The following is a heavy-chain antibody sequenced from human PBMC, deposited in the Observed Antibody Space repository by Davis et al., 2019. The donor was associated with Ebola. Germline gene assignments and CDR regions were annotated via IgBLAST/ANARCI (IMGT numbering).Heavy chain of an antibody. J-gene: IGHJ5*02. Sequence: PGGSLRLSCAASGFTFSSYEMNWVRQAPGKGLEWVSSISSSSSYIYYADSVKGRFTISRDNAKNSLYLQMNSLRAEDTAVYYCARWVISVLYAGWFDPWGQGTLVTVSS. CDR3: ARWVISVLYAGWFDP. CDR1: GFTFSSYE. V-gene: IGHV3-21*01. D-gene: IGHD2-8*01. CDR2: ISSSSSYI.